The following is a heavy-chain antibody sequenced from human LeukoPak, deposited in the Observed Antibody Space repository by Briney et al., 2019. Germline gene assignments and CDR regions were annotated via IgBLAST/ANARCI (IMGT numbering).Heavy chain of an antibody. CDR1: GFTFSSYS. D-gene: IGHD2-2*01. CDR3: AREETYCSSTSCPLDY. Sequence: GGSLRLSCAASGFTFSSYSMNWVRQAPGKGLEWVSSISSSSSYIYYADSVKGRFTISRDSAKNSLYLQMNSLRAEDTAVYYCAREETYCSSTSCPLDYWGQGTLVTVSS. V-gene: IGHV3-21*01. CDR2: ISSSSSYI. J-gene: IGHJ4*02.